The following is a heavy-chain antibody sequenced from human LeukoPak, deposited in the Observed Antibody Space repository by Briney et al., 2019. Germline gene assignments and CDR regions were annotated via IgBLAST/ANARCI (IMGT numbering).Heavy chain of an antibody. CDR2: IHYSGGT. CDR3: SRSDEYGSGSDSTTPFDAFDL. V-gene: IGHV4-59*11. J-gene: IGHJ3*01. Sequence: SETLSLTCTVSGGSMRGQYWSWMRQAPGKGLEWIGYIHYSGGTNYNPALKSRVTISIETSKNQFSLNLNSVTAADTAVYKWSRSDEYGSGSDSTTPFDAFDLWGQGTMVIVSP. D-gene: IGHD3-10*01. CDR1: GGSMRGQY.